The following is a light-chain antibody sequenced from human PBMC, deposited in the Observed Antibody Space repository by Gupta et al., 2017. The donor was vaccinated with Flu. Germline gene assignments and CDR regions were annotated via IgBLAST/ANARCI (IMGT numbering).Light chain of an antibody. CDR2: DDT. Sequence: SALPQPASVSASPGQPITTSCTGTSSDIGSHKYVSWYQQHPGKAPQLLIYDDTNRPSGIPTRFSSSKSGDTASLTNSGLQAEDEADYYCSSCTSSTTLVFGGGTRLTVL. J-gene: IGLJ2*01. V-gene: IGLV2-14*03. CDR3: SSCTSSTTLV. CDR1: SSDIGSHKY.